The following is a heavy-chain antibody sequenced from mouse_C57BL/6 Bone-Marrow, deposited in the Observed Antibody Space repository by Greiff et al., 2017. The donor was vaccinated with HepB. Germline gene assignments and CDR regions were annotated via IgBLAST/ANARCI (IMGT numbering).Heavy chain of an antibody. J-gene: IGHJ2*01. CDR1: GYTFTSYG. CDR3: ARGDYYGSPY. V-gene: IGHV1-81*01. D-gene: IGHD1-1*01. CDR2: IYPRSGNT. Sequence: QVQLQQSGAELARPGASVKLSCKASGYTFTSYGISWVKQRTGQGLEWIGEIYPRSGNTSYNEKFKGKATLTADKSSSTADMELRSLTSEDSAVYFCARGDYYGSPYWGQGTTLTVSS.